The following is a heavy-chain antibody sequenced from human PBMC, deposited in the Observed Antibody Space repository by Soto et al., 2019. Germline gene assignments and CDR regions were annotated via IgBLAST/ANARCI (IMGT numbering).Heavy chain of an antibody. Sequence: LRLSCAASGFTFSSYGMHWVRQAPGKGLEWVAVISYDGSNKYYADSVKGRFTISRDNSKNTLYLQMNSLRAEDTAVYYCAKDRRARYSYGLVYFDYWGQGTLVTVSS. CDR2: ISYDGSNK. CDR1: GFTFSSYG. CDR3: AKDRRARYSYGLVYFDY. D-gene: IGHD5-18*01. J-gene: IGHJ4*02. V-gene: IGHV3-30*18.